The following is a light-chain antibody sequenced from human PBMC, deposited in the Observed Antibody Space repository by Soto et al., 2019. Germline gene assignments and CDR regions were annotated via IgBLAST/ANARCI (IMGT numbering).Light chain of an antibody. Sequence: DVQMTQSPSTLSASVGDRVTITCRASQSISTWLAWYQQKPGTAPKLLIYKASTLDSGVPSRFSGSRSGTEFTRTVSSLQPDDFATYYCQQYNDSFPYTFGQGTKLEIK. CDR3: QQYNDSFPYT. CDR1: QSISTW. J-gene: IGKJ2*01. CDR2: KAS. V-gene: IGKV1-5*03.